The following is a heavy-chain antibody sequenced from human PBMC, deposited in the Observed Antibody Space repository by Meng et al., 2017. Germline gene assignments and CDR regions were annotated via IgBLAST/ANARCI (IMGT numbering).Heavy chain of an antibody. CDR1: GFTFSSYS. J-gene: IGHJ3*02. CDR3: ARGGEYYYDSSGYPWVVFDI. V-gene: IGHV3-21*01. CDR2: ISSSSSYI. Sequence: GESLKISCAASGFTFSSYSMNCVRQAPGKGLEWVSSISSSSSYIYYADSVKGRFTISRDNAKNSLYLQMNSLRAEDTAVYYCARGGEYYYDSSGYPWVVFDIWGQGTMVTVSS. D-gene: IGHD3-22*01.